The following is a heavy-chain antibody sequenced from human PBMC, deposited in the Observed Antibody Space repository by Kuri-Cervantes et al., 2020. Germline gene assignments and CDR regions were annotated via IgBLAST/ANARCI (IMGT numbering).Heavy chain of an antibody. Sequence: ASVKVSCKASGYTFTSYAMNWVRQAPGQGLEWMGWINTNTGNPTYAQGFTGRFVFSLDTSVSTAYLLISSLKAEDNAVYYCAITPRLAHSYYDILTGGKTDAFDIWGQGTMVTVSS. D-gene: IGHD3-9*01. CDR1: GYTFTSYA. J-gene: IGHJ3*02. CDR3: AITPRLAHSYYDILTGGKTDAFDI. V-gene: IGHV7-4-1*02. CDR2: INTNTGNP.